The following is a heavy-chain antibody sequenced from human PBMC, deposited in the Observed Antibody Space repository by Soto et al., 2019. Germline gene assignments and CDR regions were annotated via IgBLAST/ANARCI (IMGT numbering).Heavy chain of an antibody. V-gene: IGHV3-33*01. CDR2: IWYDGSNK. CDR1: GFTFSSYG. Sequence: GGSLRLSCAASGFTFSSYGMHWVRQAPGKGLEWVAVIWYDGSNKYYADSVKGRFTISRDNSKNTLYLQMNSLRAEDTAVYYCARDLDYYYMDVWGKGTTVTVSS. J-gene: IGHJ6*03. CDR3: ARDLDYYYMDV.